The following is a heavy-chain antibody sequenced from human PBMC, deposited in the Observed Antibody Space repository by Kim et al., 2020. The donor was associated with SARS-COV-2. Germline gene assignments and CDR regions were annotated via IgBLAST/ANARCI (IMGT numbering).Heavy chain of an antibody. D-gene: IGHD4-17*01. Sequence: VSVRSRITINPDTSKNQFSPQLNSVTPDDTAVYYCARERDYGGNSADFDYWGQGTLVTVSS. CDR3: ARERDYGGNSADFDY. J-gene: IGHJ4*02. V-gene: IGHV6-1*01.